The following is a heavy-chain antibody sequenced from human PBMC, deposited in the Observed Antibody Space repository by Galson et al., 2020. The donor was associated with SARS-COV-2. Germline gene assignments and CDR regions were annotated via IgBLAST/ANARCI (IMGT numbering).Heavy chain of an antibody. CDR1: GFTFSSYA. CDR2: ISYDGTNK. Sequence: TGGSLRLSCAASGFTFSSYAMHWVRQAPGKGLEWVAVISYDGTNKYYADSVKGRFTISRDNSKKTLSLQMNSLRAEDTALYYCARDQGEVEFAVNFDYWGQGTLVTVSS. V-gene: IGHV3-30*04. J-gene: IGHJ4*02. D-gene: IGHD3-16*01. CDR3: ARDQGEVEFAVNFDY.